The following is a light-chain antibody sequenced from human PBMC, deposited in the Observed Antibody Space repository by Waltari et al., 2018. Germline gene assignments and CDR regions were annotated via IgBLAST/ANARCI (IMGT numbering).Light chain of an antibody. Sequence: QSVLTQPPSASGTPGQGVTISFSGGASNLGNHVVTLYQQVPGKAPKLLIYRSDRRPAGVPDRFSGSKSGTSASLAISGLQSEDEADYYCAAWDDSLNGRWVFGGGTKVTVL. CDR3: AAWDDSLNGRWV. J-gene: IGLJ3*02. V-gene: IGLV1-44*01. CDR1: ASNLGNHV. CDR2: RSD.